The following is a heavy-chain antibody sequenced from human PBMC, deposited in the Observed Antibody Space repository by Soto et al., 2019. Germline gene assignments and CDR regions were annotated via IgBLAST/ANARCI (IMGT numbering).Heavy chain of an antibody. CDR3: AKGIRCSSTSCYRYYYMDV. J-gene: IGHJ6*03. D-gene: IGHD2-2*01. CDR2: ISYDGSNK. V-gene: IGHV3-30*18. CDR1: GFTFSSYG. Sequence: QVQLVESGGGVVQPGRSLRLSCAASGFTFSSYGMHWVRQAPGKGLEWVAVISYDGSNKYYADSVKGRFTISRDNSKNTLYLQMNSLRAEDTAVYYCAKGIRCSSTSCYRYYYMDVWGKGTTVTVSS.